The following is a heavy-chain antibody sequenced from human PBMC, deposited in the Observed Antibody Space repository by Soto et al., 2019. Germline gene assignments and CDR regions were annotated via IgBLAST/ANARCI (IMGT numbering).Heavy chain of an antibody. V-gene: IGHV3-64D*08. CDR1: GFTFSSYA. CDR2: ISSNGGST. D-gene: IGHD2-2*01. Sequence: HPGVSLRLSCSASGFTFSSYAMHWVRQAPGKGLKYVSAISSNGGSTYYADSVKGRFTISRDNSKNTLYLQMSSLRAEDTAVHYCVKGVFCSRTSCHRYTYYYYYGKDCCGQENTGTVSS. CDR3: VKGVFCSRTSCHRYTYYYYYGKDC. J-gene: IGHJ6*02.